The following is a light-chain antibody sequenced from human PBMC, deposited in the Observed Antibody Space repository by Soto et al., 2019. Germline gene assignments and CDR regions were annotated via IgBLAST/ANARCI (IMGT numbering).Light chain of an antibody. Sequence: EIVMTQSPATLSVSPGERATLSCRASQTISSNLAWYQQKPGQTPRLLIHGASTRATGCPARFSGPGPGPESTLTITSLQSEHFAFYCGQQYHNWHQQYTSGQGTKLQI. CDR1: QTISSN. CDR2: GAS. V-gene: IGKV3-15*01. J-gene: IGKJ2*01. CDR3: QQYHNWHQQYT.